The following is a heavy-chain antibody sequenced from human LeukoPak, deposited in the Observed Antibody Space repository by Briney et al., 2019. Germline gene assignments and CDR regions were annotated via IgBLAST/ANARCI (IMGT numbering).Heavy chain of an antibody. J-gene: IGHJ4*02. CDR2: VIPILGTP. D-gene: IGHD3-16*01. CDR3: ARVERGGVLVV. CDR1: GDTFSTYT. Sequence: SVKVSCKASGDTFSTYTVTWVRQAPGQGLEWMGGVIPILGTPNYAQKFQGRVTITADKSTTTVSIDLRSLRSDDTAVYYCARVERGGVLVVWGPGTLVIVSS. V-gene: IGHV1-69*08.